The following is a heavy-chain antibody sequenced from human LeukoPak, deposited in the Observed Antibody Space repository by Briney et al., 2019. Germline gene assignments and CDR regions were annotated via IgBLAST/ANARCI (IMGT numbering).Heavy chain of an antibody. J-gene: IGHJ4*02. V-gene: IGHV3-30*03. CDR1: GFTFSSYG. CDR2: ISYDGSNK. D-gene: IGHD3-22*01. Sequence: GGSLRLSCAASGFTFSSYGMHWVRQAPGKGLEWVAAISYDGSNKFYADSVKGRFTISRDNSKNTLYLQMNSLRAEDTAVYYCARGTPNYYDSSGYTHFDYWGQGTLVTVSS. CDR3: ARGTPNYYDSSGYTHFDY.